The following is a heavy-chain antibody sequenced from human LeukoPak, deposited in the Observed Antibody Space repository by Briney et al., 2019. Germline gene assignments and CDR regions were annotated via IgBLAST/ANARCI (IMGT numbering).Heavy chain of an antibody. CDR2: IKGDGIST. V-gene: IGHV3-74*01. CDR3: AKDHYWSIDY. D-gene: IGHD3-3*01. Sequence: GGSLRLSCAASGFDFSSNWMHWVRHAPGQGLVWVSRIKGDGISTNYADSVKSRFTISRDIAKNTLYLQMNSLRAEDTGVYYCAKDHYWSIDYWGRGTLVTVSS. CDR1: GFDFSSNW. J-gene: IGHJ4*02.